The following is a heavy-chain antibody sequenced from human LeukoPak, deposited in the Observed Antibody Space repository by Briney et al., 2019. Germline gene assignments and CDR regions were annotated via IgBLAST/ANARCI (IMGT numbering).Heavy chain of an antibody. D-gene: IGHD3-10*01. CDR2: IYYSGST. CDR1: GGSISSYY. V-gene: IGHV4-59*01. J-gene: IGHJ4*02. CDR3: ARRVRYYYGSGSYYEYYFDY. Sequence: SETLSLTCTVSGGSISSYYWSWLRQPPGKGLEWIGYIYYSGSTNYNPSLKSRVTISVDTSKNQFSLKLSSVTAADTAVYYCARRVRYYYGSGSYYEYYFDYWGQGTLVTVSS.